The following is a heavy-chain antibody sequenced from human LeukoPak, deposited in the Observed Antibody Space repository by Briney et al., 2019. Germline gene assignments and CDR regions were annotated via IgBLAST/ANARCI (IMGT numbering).Heavy chain of an antibody. J-gene: IGHJ4*02. CDR3: AREAVGCSGGCCYFDY. CDR1: GFTVSSNY. CDR2: IYSGGST. V-gene: IGHV3-53*01. Sequence: GGSLRLSCAASGFTVSSNYMSWVRQAPGKGLEWVSVIYSGGSTYYAGSVKGRFTISRDHSKHTLYLQMKSRRAEDTAVYYCAREAVGCSGGCCYFDYWGQGTLVTVSS. D-gene: IGHD2-15*01.